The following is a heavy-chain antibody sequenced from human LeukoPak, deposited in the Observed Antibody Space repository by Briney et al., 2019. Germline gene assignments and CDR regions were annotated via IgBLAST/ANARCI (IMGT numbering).Heavy chain of an antibody. CDR2: IRYDGNIK. V-gene: IGHV3-30*02. D-gene: IGHD2-21*01. Sequence: GGSLRLSCAASGFTFSSYDMHWVRQAPGKGLEWVAFIRYDGNIKYFADSVKGRFTISRDSSKNTLYLQMDSLRPEDTALYYCALEGEGFEYWGQGTLVTVSS. CDR1: GFTFSSYD. CDR3: ALEGEGFEY. J-gene: IGHJ4*02.